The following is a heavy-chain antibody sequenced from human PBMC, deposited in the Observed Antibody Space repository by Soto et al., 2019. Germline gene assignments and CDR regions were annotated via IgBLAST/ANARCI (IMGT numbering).Heavy chain of an antibody. J-gene: IGHJ6*02. CDR2: ISYDGSNK. CDR3: AKRSTMIDRMEGDGMDV. V-gene: IGHV3-30*18. Sequence: QVQVVESGGGVVQPGRSLRLSCAASGFTFSNYGMHWVRQAPGKGLEWVAVISYDGSNKNYADFVKGRLTISRDNSKNTLYLQMNSLGAEDTAVYYCAKRSTMIDRMEGDGMDVWGQGTTVTVSS. D-gene: IGHD3-22*01. CDR1: GFTFSNYG.